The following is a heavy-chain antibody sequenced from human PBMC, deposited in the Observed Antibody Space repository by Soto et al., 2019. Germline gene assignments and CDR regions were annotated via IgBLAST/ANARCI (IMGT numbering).Heavy chain of an antibody. Sequence: QVQLVQSGAEVKKPGSSVKVSCKASGGTFSSYAISWVRQAPGQGLEWMGGIIPIFGTANYAQKFQGRVTITADKSTSTAYMELSSLRSEYTAVYYCALGVRGVIITTPWGMDVWGQGTTVTVSS. CDR1: GGTFSSYA. CDR2: IIPIFGTA. V-gene: IGHV1-69*06. J-gene: IGHJ6*02. D-gene: IGHD3-10*01. CDR3: ALGVRGVIITTPWGMDV.